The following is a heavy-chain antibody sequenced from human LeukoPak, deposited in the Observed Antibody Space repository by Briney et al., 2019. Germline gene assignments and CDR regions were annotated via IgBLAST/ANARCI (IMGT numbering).Heavy chain of an antibody. Sequence: KPSQTLSLTCTVSGDSISISSYSWAWIRQPPGKGLEWIGAFHYSGSTYYNPSLKSRVTISVDTSKIQFFLTLTSLTTTDTAVYYCAGQPTGYPNWFDPWGQGTLVTVSS. CDR2: FHYSGST. CDR3: AGQPTGYPNWFDP. J-gene: IGHJ5*02. V-gene: IGHV4-39*01. D-gene: IGHD3-9*01. CDR1: GDSISISSYS.